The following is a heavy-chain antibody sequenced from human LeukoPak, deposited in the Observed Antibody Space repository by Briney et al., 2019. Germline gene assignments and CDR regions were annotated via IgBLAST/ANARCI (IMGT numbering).Heavy chain of an antibody. CDR3: ARGGGGRYSSGWYDDAFDI. CDR2: INPSGGST. CDR1: GYTFTSYY. D-gene: IGHD6-19*01. J-gene: IGHJ3*02. Sequence: GASVKVSCKASGYTFTSYYMHWVRQAPGQGLEWMGIINPSGGSTTYAQKFQGRVTMTRDTSTSTVYMELSSLRSEDTAVYYCARGGGGRYSSGWYDDAFDIWGQGTMVTVSS. V-gene: IGHV1-46*01.